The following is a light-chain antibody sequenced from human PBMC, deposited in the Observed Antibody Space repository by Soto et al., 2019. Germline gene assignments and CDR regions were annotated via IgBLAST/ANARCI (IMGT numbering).Light chain of an antibody. Sequence: EILMTQSPDTLSVSPGERATLSCRASQSVSSNLAWYQQKPGQAPRLLIYGASTRATGIPARFSGSGSGTEFTLTISSLQSEDFALYYCQQYGSSPKTFGQGTKVDIK. CDR1: QSVSSN. V-gene: IGKV3-15*01. CDR3: QQYGSSPKT. J-gene: IGKJ1*01. CDR2: GAS.